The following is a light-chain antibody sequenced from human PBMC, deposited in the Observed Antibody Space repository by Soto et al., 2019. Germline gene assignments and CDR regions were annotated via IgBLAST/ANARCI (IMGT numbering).Light chain of an antibody. CDR3: QTWGSGIVV. J-gene: IGLJ2*01. CDR1: SGHSNYA. CDR2: LNSDGSH. Sequence: QPVLTQSPSASASLGASVKLTCTLSSGHSNYAIAWHQQQSEKGPRYLMKLNSDGSHSKGDGIPDRFSGSSSGAERYLTISRLQSADEADYYCQTWGSGIVVFGGGTKLTVL. V-gene: IGLV4-69*01.